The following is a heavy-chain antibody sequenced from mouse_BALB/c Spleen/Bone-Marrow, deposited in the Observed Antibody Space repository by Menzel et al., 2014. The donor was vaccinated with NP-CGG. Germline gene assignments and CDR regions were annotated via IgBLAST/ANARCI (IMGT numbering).Heavy chain of an antibody. CDR2: INPSTGYA. CDR1: GYTFTSYW. Sequence: VQLQQSGAELAKPGASVKMSCEASGYTFTSYWMHWVKQRPGQGLEWIGYINPSTGYAEYNQKFKDKATLTADKSSSTAYMQLSSLTSEDSAVHYCAREYYGSSGYFDVWGAGTTVTVSS. D-gene: IGHD1-1*01. CDR3: AREYYGSSGYFDV. V-gene: IGHV1-7*01. J-gene: IGHJ1*01.